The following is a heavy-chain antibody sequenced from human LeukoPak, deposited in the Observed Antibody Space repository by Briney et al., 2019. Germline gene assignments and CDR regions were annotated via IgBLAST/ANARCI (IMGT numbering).Heavy chain of an antibody. D-gene: IGHD5-18*01. Sequence: HPGGSLRLSCAASGFTLSSYGMHWVRQAPGKGLEWVAVISNDGSNKYYADSVKGRFTISRDNSKNTLYLQMNSLRPEDTAVYYCARGGYSFPPPTSDYWGQGTLVTVSS. CDR3: ARGGYSFPPPTSDY. J-gene: IGHJ4*02. V-gene: IGHV3-30*03. CDR2: ISNDGSNK. CDR1: GFTLSSYG.